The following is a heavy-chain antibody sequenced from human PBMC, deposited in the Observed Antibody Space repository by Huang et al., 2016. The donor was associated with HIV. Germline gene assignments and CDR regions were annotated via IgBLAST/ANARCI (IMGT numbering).Heavy chain of an antibody. Sequence: QVQLRQWGAGLVKPSETLSLTCAVYGGSFSWYYLTWIRQSPGKGLEWIGERNQMRKTNYPPSLKSRVTIPKDTSKNQFSLQLPSVSAADTGVYFCAREKAADSAWYGVYYFDYWGEGALVTVTS. J-gene: IGHJ4*02. CDR3: AREKAADSAWYGVYYFDY. CDR2: RNQMRKT. CDR1: GGSFSWYY. V-gene: IGHV4-34*01. D-gene: IGHD6-19*01.